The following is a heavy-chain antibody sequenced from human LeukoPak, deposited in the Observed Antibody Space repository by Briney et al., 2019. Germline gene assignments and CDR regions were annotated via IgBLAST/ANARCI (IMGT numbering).Heavy chain of an antibody. V-gene: IGHV3-23*01. CDR1: GFTFDNYA. Sequence: GGSLRLSCAASGFTFDNYAMSWVRQAPGKGLEWVSAISGSGGSTYYADSVKGRFTISRDNSKNTLYLQMNSLRAEDTAVYYCAKGDTAMVTNNWFDPWGQGTLVTVSS. CDR3: AKGDTAMVTNNWFDP. CDR2: ISGSGGST. J-gene: IGHJ5*02. D-gene: IGHD5-18*01.